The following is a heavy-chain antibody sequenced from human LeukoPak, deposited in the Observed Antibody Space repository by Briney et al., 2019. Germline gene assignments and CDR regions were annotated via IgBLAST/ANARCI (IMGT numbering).Heavy chain of an antibody. CDR1: GGSISSGGYY. D-gene: IGHD3-22*01. V-gene: IGHV4-30-2*01. CDR2: INHSGST. CDR3: ASVPIYYDSSGYYRTRLFDY. J-gene: IGHJ4*02. Sequence: SQTLSLTCTVSGGSISSGGYYWSWIRQPPGKGLEWIGEINHSGSTNYNPSLKSRVTISVDTSKNQFSLKLSSVTAADTAVYYCASVPIYYDSSGYYRTRLFDYWGQGTLVTVSS.